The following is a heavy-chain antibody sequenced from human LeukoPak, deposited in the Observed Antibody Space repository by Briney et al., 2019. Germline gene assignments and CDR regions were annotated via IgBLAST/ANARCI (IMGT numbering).Heavy chain of an antibody. J-gene: IGHJ4*02. Sequence: ASVKVSCKTSGYRFITFGINWVRQAPGQGLEWMGWINPYNGNRYYAKKFQGRFNMTTDTSTSTAYMELRSLRSDDTAVYYCARDHGSLITGTTYFGYWGQGTLVTVSS. CDR3: ARDHGSLITGTTYFGY. V-gene: IGHV1-18*01. CDR2: INPYNGNR. D-gene: IGHD1-7*01. CDR1: GYRFITFG.